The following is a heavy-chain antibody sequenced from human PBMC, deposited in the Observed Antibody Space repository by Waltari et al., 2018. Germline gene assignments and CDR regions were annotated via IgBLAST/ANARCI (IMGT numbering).Heavy chain of an antibody. CDR1: GFTFSSYG. CDR2: ISYDGSNK. V-gene: IGHV3-30*18. Sequence: QVQLVESGGGVVQPGSPLRVSCAASGFTFSSYGMHWVRQAPDKGLEGVAVISYDGSNKNYADAVKVRFTISRDNSKNTLYLQMHSLRAEDTAVYYCAKDRSSGWPPEYFHHWGQGTLVTVSS. CDR3: AKDRSSGWPPEYFHH. D-gene: IGHD6-19*01. J-gene: IGHJ1*01.